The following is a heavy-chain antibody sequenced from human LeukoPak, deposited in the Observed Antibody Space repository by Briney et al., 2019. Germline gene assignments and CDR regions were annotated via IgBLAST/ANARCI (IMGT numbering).Heavy chain of an antibody. V-gene: IGHV1-69*13. CDR1: GYTFTGYH. Sequence: GASVKVSCKASGYTFTGYHIHWVRQAPGQGLERMGGIIPIFGTANYAQKIQGRVTITAHQSTSKAYMELSSLRSEDTAVYYCARVPDHDFWSGYSAYYYYYYMDVWGKGTTVTVSS. CDR3: ARVPDHDFWSGYSAYYYYYYMDV. J-gene: IGHJ6*03. CDR2: IIPIFGTA. D-gene: IGHD3-3*01.